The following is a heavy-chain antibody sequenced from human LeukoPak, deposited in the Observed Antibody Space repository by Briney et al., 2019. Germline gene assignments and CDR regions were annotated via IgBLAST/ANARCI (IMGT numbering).Heavy chain of an antibody. CDR3: ATDAFSYPNT. Sequence: PGGSLRVSCTGSGFSVSNFWMAWVRQAPGKGLEWVANINEDETGKYYVDSVKGRFTISRDNAKNSLFLQMNSVRVEDTAVYYCATDAFSYPNTWGQGTQVTVSS. D-gene: IGHD3-16*01. J-gene: IGHJ5*02. CDR2: INEDETGK. CDR1: GFSVSNFW. V-gene: IGHV3-7*01.